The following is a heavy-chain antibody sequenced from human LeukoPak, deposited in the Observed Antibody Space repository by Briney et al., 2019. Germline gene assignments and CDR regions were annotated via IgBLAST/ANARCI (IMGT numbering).Heavy chain of an antibody. CDR2: ISAYNGNT. D-gene: IGHD5-24*01. CDR1: GYTFTSYG. Sequence: ASVKVSCKASGYTFTSYGITWVRQAPGQGLEWMGWISAYNGNTNYAQMLQGRVTVTTDTSTSTAYMELRSLRSDDTAVYYCARGLQETLGWLKAFSAFDIWGQGTMVTVSS. V-gene: IGHV1-18*01. CDR3: ARGLQETLGWLKAFSAFDI. J-gene: IGHJ3*02.